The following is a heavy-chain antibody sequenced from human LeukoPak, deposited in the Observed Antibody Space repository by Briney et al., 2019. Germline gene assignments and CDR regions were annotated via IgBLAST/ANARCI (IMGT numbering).Heavy chain of an antibody. Sequence: GGSLRLSCAVSGITFTTYGMHWVRQAPGKGLEWVAFIRYDGSTKYYADSVKGRFTISRDNSKNTLYLQMNSLRADDTALYYCASDNYGFDYWGQGTLVTVSS. CDR2: IRYDGSTK. D-gene: IGHD5-18*01. CDR1: GITFTTYG. CDR3: ASDNYGFDY. J-gene: IGHJ4*02. V-gene: IGHV3-30*02.